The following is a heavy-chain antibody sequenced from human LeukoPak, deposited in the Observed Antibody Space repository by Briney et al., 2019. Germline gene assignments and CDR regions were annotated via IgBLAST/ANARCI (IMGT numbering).Heavy chain of an antibody. V-gene: IGHV1-8*01. J-gene: IGHJ3*02. Sequence: ASVKVSCKASGYTFTSYDINWVRQAIGQGLEWMGWMNPNSGNTGYAQKFQGRVTMTRNTSISTAYMELSSLRSEDTAMYYCARGRGFCNGGSRSNAFDIWGQGTMVTVSS. CDR2: MNPNSGNT. CDR3: ARGRGFCNGGSRSNAFDI. D-gene: IGHD2-15*01. CDR1: GYTFTSYD.